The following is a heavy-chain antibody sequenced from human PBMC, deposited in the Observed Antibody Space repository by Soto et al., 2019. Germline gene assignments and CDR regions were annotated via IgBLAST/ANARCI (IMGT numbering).Heavy chain of an antibody. CDR1: GFTFRHFV. Sequence: EVQLLESGGGVVRPGGSLRLSCAASGFTFRHFVMSWVRQAPGKGLQWVTAIRATGGQTFYADSVKGRFTISRDNSKNMLYLQINSLRDEDTALYFCAQDRGWGVVSPSHDSWGQGTLVTVSS. D-gene: IGHD2-21*01. CDR3: AQDRGWGVVSPSHDS. CDR2: IRATGGQT. J-gene: IGHJ5*01. V-gene: IGHV3-23*01.